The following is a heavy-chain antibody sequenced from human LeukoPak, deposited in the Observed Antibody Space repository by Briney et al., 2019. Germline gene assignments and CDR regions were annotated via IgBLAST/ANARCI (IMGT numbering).Heavy chain of an antibody. J-gene: IGHJ4*02. CDR3: ARVRLGSGWSLFDF. Sequence: GGSLRLSCAVSGLTFSSYWMSWVRQAPGKGLEWVANIKQDGSEKYYVDSVKGRFTISRDNAKNSLFLQMNSLRAEDTAVYYCARVRLGSGWSLFDFWGQGTLVTVSS. CDR2: IKQDGSEK. V-gene: IGHV3-7*05. CDR1: GLTFSSYW. D-gene: IGHD6-19*01.